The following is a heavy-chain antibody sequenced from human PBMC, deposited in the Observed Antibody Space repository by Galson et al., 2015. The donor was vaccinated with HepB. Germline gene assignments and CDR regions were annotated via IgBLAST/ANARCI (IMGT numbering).Heavy chain of an antibody. CDR2: IRGSGWST. CDR3: AKDQARSGSGPSLFDY. V-gene: IGHV3-23*01. D-gene: IGHD3-10*01. J-gene: IGHJ4*02. Sequence: SLRLSCAASGFPFNIYVMSWVRHTPDKGLEWVAAIRGSGWSTYYADSVKGRFAISRDNYKNMVYLQMNSLRAEDTAVYFCAKDQARSGSGPSLFDYLGQGTLVTVSS. CDR1: GFPFNIYV.